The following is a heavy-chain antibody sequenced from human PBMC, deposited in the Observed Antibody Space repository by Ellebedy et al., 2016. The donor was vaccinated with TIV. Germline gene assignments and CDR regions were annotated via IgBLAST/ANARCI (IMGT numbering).Heavy chain of an antibody. V-gene: IGHV3-30*03. Sequence: GESLKISCTASGFTLNNYWMTWVRQAPGKGLEWVTIISYDGNNKFYLDSVEGRFSISRADSKNTLYLQMNSLRPEDTAVYYCSREGLEAGMDLWGQGTTVIVSS. CDR1: GFTLNNYW. J-gene: IGHJ6*02. CDR2: ISYDGNNK. CDR3: SREGLEAGMDL.